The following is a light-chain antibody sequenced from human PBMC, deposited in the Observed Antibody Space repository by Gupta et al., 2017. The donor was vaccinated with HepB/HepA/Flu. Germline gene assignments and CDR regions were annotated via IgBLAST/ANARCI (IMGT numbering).Light chain of an antibody. CDR3: QIESTAPIT. CDR1: QGIGNY. V-gene: IGKV1-27*01. Sequence: DIQMTQSPSSLSASVGDRVTITCRASQGIGNYLAWYQQKPGKVPKLLIYAASTFQSGVPSEFSGSGSGRDFTLTIVSLLPEDVATYYCQIESTAPITFGRGTRLEIK. CDR2: AAS. J-gene: IGKJ4*01.